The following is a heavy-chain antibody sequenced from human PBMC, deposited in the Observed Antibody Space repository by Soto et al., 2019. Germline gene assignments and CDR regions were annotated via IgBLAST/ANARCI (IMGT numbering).Heavy chain of an antibody. CDR3: ARLRFGEIGGMDV. CDR1: GGSFSGYY. D-gene: IGHD3-10*01. CDR2: INHSGST. J-gene: IGHJ6*02. V-gene: IGHV4-34*01. Sequence: SETLSLTCAVYGGSFSGYYWSWIRQPPGKGLEWIGEINHSGSTNYNPSLKSRVTISVDTSKNQFSLKLSSVTAADTAVYYCARLRFGEIGGMDVWGQGTTVTVSS.